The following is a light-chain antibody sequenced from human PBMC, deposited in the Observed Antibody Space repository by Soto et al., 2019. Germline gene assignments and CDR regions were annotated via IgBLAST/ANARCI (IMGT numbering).Light chain of an antibody. V-gene: IGKV3-15*01. Sequence: EVVLTQSPGTLSLSPGERATLSCRASQSVSRNYLAWYQKKPGQAPRLLIYGASTRATGIPARFSGSGSGTEFTLTISSLQSEDFAVYYCQQYNDWWTFGQGTKVDIK. CDR1: QSVSRN. J-gene: IGKJ1*01. CDR2: GAS. CDR3: QQYNDWWT.